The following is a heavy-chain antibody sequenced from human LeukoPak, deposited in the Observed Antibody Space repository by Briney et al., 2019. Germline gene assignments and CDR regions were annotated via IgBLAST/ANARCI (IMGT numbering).Heavy chain of an antibody. D-gene: IGHD5-12*01. CDR1: GYTFTSYG. CDR2: VSAYNGNT. Sequence: ASVKVSCKASGYTFTSYGISWVRQAPGQGLEWMGCVSAYNGNTNYAQKLQGRVTMTTDTSTSTAYMEMGSLRSEDTAVYYCAIDPYSAYGITFDYWGQGTLVTVSS. V-gene: IGHV1-18*01. CDR3: AIDPYSAYGITFDY. J-gene: IGHJ4*02.